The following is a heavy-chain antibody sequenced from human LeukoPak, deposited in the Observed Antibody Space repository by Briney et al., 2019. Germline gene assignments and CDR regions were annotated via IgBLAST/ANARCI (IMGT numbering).Heavy chain of an antibody. V-gene: IGHV1-2*02. CDR2: INPNSGGT. Sequence: ASVKVSCKASGYTFTGYHMHWVRQAPGQGLEWMGWINPNSGGTNYAQKFQGRVTMTRDTSISTAYMELSRLRSGDTAVYYCARVPAFGGWYVDFDYWGQGTLVTVSS. CDR1: GYTFTGYH. CDR3: ARVPAFGGWYVDFDY. D-gene: IGHD6-19*01. J-gene: IGHJ4*02.